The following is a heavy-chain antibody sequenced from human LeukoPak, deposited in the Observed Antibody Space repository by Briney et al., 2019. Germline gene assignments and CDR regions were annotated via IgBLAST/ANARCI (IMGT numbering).Heavy chain of an antibody. CDR2: ISSSSSYI. CDR1: GFTFSSYS. Sequence: PGGSLRLSCAASGFTFSSYSMNWVRQAPGKGLEWVSSISSSSSYIYYADSVKGRFTISRDDAKNSLYLQMNSLRAEDTAVYYCASPAYSSSWYSNDYWGQGTLVTVSS. V-gene: IGHV3-21*01. CDR3: ASPAYSSSWYSNDY. D-gene: IGHD6-13*01. J-gene: IGHJ4*02.